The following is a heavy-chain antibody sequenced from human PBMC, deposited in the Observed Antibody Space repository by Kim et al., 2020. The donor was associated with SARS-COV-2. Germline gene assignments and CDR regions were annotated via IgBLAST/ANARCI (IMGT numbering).Heavy chain of an antibody. CDR2: IYYSGST. CDR3: ARVDPGGNWFDP. CDR1: DGSISSVTYY. J-gene: IGHJ5*02. V-gene: IGHV4-39*07. Sequence: SETLSLTCSVSDGSISSVTYYWAWIRQPPGKGLEWIGSIYYSGSTYYNPSLKSRVTISIDTSKNQFSLKVTSVTAADTAIYYCARVDPGGNWFDPWGQGTLVTVSS. D-gene: IGHD3-16*01.